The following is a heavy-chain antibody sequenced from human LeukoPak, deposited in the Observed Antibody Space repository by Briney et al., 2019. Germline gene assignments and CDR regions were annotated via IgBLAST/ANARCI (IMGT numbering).Heavy chain of an antibody. V-gene: IGHV4-4*07. Sequence: SETLSLTCTVSGGSINSYYWSWIRQPAGKGLAWIGRIYSSGSTNYDPSLKSRVSMSVDTSKNQFSLKLTSVTAADTAVYYCARGGKATVVTMWGQGILVTVSS. CDR3: ARGGKATVVTM. J-gene: IGHJ4*02. D-gene: IGHD4-23*01. CDR1: GGSINSYY. CDR2: IYSSGST.